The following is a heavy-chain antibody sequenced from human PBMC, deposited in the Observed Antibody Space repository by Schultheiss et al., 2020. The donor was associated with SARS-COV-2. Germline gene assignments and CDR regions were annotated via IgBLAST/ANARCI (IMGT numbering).Heavy chain of an antibody. CDR3: ARGSMVQGVIRYIDY. Sequence: GESLKISCRGSGYSFTSYWIGWVRQMPGKGLEWMGLVYPGDSGTRYSPSFQGQVTISADKSISTAYLQWSSLKASDTAMYYCARGSMVQGVIRYIDYWGQGTLVTVSS. D-gene: IGHD3-10*01. CDR1: GYSFTSYW. J-gene: IGHJ4*02. V-gene: IGHV5-51*01. CDR2: VYPGDSGT.